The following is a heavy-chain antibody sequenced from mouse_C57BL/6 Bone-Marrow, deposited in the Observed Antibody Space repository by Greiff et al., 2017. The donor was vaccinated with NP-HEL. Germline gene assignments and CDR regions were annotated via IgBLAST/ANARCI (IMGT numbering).Heavy chain of an antibody. CDR2: ISNGGGST. Sequence: EVKLMESGGGLVQPGGSLKLSCAASGFTFSDYYMYWVRQTPEKRLEWVAYISNGGGSTYYPDTVKGRFTISRDNAKNTLYLQMSRLKSEDTAMYYCARHDGGTGDYWGQGTTLTVSS. CDR3: ARHDGGTGDY. V-gene: IGHV5-12*01. J-gene: IGHJ2*01. D-gene: IGHD1-1*02. CDR1: GFTFSDYY.